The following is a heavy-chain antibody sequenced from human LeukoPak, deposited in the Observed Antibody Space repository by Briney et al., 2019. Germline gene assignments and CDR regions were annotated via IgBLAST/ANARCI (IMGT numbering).Heavy chain of an antibody. CDR1: GFTFSSYG. CDR3: AKVGDSSGYYQNYFDY. D-gene: IGHD3-22*01. CDR2: IRYDGSNK. V-gene: IGHV3-30*02. Sequence: GGSLRLSCAASGFTFSSYGMHWVRQAPGKGLEWVAFIRYDGSNKYYADSVKGRFTISRDSSKNTLYLQMNSLRAEDTAVYYCAKVGDSSGYYQNYFDYWGQGTLVTVSS. J-gene: IGHJ4*02.